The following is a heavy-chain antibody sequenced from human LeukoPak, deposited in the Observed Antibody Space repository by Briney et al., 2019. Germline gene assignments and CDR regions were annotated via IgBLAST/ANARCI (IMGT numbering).Heavy chain of an antibody. V-gene: IGHV3-48*03. CDR3: AELGITMIGGV. CDR1: RFTFNIYE. D-gene: IGHD3-10*02. Sequence: GVSLRLSCSPSRFTFNIYEMNGPRQSPGKGLEGVSYISSSGSTIYYPDSVKGRFTISRETDKNSLYLQMNSLRAEDTAVYYCAELGITMIGGVWGKGTTV. J-gene: IGHJ6*03. CDR2: ISSSGSTI.